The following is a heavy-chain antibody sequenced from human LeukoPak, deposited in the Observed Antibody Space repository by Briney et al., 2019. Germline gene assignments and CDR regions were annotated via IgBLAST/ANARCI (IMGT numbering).Heavy chain of an antibody. CDR2: INHSGST. Sequence: PSETLSLTCAVYGGSFSGYYWSWIRQPPGKGLGWIGEINHSGSTNYNPSLKSRVTISVDTSKNQFSLKLSSVTAADTAVYYCARRSETYYYDSSGYYYFDYWGQGTLVTVSS. CDR1: GGSFSGYY. CDR3: ARRSETYYYDSSGYYYFDY. J-gene: IGHJ4*02. D-gene: IGHD3-22*01. V-gene: IGHV4-34*01.